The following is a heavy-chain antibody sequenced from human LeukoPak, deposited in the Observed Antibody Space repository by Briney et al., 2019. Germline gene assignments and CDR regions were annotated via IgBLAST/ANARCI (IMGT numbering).Heavy chain of an antibody. Sequence: SETLSLTCTVFGGSISSGDYYWSWIRQPPGKGLEWIGYIYYSGSTYYNPSLKSRVTISVDTSKNQFSLKLSSVTAADTAVYYCARVRSGYYFDYWGQGTLVTVSS. CDR2: IYYSGST. V-gene: IGHV4-30-4*02. CDR3: ARVRSGYYFDY. D-gene: IGHD4-17*01. CDR1: GGSISSGDYY. J-gene: IGHJ4*02.